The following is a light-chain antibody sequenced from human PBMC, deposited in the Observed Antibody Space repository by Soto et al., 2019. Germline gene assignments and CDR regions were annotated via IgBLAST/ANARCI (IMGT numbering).Light chain of an antibody. CDR3: QQYNTYPWT. Sequence: DIQMTQSPSTLSASGGDRVTITCRASQKISNWLAWYQQRPGKAPKLLIYRASNLETGVPSRFGGSGSGTEFTLTISSLQPDDSATYFCQQYNTYPWTSGQGTKV. CDR2: RAS. V-gene: IGKV1-5*03. J-gene: IGKJ1*01. CDR1: QKISNW.